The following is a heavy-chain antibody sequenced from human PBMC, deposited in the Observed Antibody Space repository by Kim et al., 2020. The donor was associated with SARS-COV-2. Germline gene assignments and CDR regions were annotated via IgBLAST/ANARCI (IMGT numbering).Heavy chain of an antibody. J-gene: IGHJ4*02. D-gene: IGHD3-22*01. Sequence: LKSRVTISVDTSKNQFSLKLSSVTAADTAVYYCARGLTQYYYDSSGYYDYWGQGTLVTVSS. CDR3: ARGLTQYYYDSSGYYDY. V-gene: IGHV4-59*09.